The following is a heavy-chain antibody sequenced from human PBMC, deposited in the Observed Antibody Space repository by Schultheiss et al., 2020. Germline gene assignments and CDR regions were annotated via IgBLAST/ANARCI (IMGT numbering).Heavy chain of an antibody. CDR2: ISYDGSNK. CDR3: AREGIYCSGGSCYSDGAFDI. D-gene: IGHD2-15*01. V-gene: IGHV3-30-3*01. CDR1: GFTFSKFA. Sequence: GSLRLSCAASGFTFSKFATHWVRQAPGKGLEWVAVISYDGSNKYYADSVKGRFTISRDNAKNLLYLQMNSLRAEDTAVYYCAREGIYCSGGSCYSDGAFDIWGQGTMVTVSS. J-gene: IGHJ3*02.